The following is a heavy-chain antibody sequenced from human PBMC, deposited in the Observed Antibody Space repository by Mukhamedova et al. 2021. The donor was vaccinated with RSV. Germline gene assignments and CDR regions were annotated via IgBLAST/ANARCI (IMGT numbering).Heavy chain of an antibody. V-gene: IGHV3-48*04. CDR2: IGSETI. Sequence: IGSETIYYADSVKGRFTISRDNAKNSLYLQLNSLRVEDTAVYFCARGPPLFAPFCPGTLIPVSS. CDR3: ARGPPLFAP. J-gene: IGHJ5*02.